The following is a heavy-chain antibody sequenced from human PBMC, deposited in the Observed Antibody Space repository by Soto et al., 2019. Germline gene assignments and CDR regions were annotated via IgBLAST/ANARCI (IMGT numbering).Heavy chain of an antibody. J-gene: IGHJ6*02. Sequence: SETLSLTCAVYGGSFSGYYWSWIRQPPGKGLEWIGEINHSGSTNYNPSLKSRVTISVDTSKNQFSLKLSSVTAADTAVYYCARSVWGSYRYTYYYYGMDVWGQGTTVTVSS. D-gene: IGHD3-16*02. CDR3: ARSVWGSYRYTYYYYGMDV. V-gene: IGHV4-34*01. CDR2: INHSGST. CDR1: GGSFSGYY.